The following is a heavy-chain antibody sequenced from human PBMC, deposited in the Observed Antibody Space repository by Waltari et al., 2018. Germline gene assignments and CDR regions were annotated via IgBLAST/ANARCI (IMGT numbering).Heavy chain of an antibody. V-gene: IGHV1-69*13. CDR1: VGTFSSYA. CDR3: ARGSSSWYVRLGQFDY. D-gene: IGHD6-13*01. Sequence: QVQLVQSGAEVKKPGSSVKVSCKASVGTFSSYAISWVRQAPGQGLEWMGGIIPIFGTANYEQKFQGRVTITADESTSTAYMELSSLRSEDTAVYYCARGSSSWYVRLGQFDYWGQGTLVTVSS. J-gene: IGHJ4*02. CDR2: IIPIFGTA.